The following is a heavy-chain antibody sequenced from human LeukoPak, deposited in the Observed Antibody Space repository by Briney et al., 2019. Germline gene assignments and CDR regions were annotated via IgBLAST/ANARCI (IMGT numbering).Heavy chain of an antibody. CDR1: GASVSGSPYY. J-gene: IGHJ4*02. V-gene: IGHV4-39*01. D-gene: IGHD1-26*01. CDR2: IYSSGST. CDR3: AKSGGYGLIDY. Sequence: ASETLSLTCTVSGASVSGSPYYWGWIRQPPGKGLEWIGSIYSSGSTYYNASLQSRVTISIETSKNQISLRLNSVTAADTAIYYCAKSGGYGLIDYWGQGTLVTVSS.